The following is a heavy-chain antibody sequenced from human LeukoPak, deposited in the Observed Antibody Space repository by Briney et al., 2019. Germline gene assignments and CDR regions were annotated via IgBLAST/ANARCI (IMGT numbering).Heavy chain of an antibody. CDR3: AREAVAGTEGWFDP. J-gene: IGHJ5*02. Sequence: ASVKVSCKASGYTFTSYDINWVRQATGQGLEWMGWMNPNSGNTGYAQKFQGRVTMTRNTSISTAYMELSSLRSEDTAVYYFAREAVAGTEGWFDPWGQGTLVTVSS. CDR2: MNPNSGNT. CDR1: GYTFTSYD. V-gene: IGHV1-8*01. D-gene: IGHD6-19*01.